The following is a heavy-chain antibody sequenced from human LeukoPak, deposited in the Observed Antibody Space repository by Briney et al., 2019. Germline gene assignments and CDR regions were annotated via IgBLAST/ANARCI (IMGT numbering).Heavy chain of an antibody. J-gene: IGHJ4*02. CDR3: ARFGSIAVGDFDY. CDR2: INPNSGGT. V-gene: IGHV1-2*02. D-gene: IGHD6-19*01. Sequence: ASVKVSCKASGYTFTGYYMHWGRQAPGQGLEWMGWINPNSGGTNYAQKFQGRVTMTRDTSISTAYMELSRLRSDDTAVYYCARFGSIAVGDFDYWGQGTLVTVSS. CDR1: GYTFTGYY.